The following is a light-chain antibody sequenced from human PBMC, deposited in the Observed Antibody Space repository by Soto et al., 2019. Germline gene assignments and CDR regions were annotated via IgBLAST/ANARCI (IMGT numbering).Light chain of an antibody. Sequence: QSVLTQPPSVSAAPGHKGTSSCSGSSSTTGNNYVSWYQQLPGTAPKLLIYENDKRPSGIPDRFSGSKSGTSATLDITGLQTGDEADYYCATWDSSQSTGVFGTGTKVPGL. V-gene: IGLV1-51*02. CDR3: ATWDSSQSTGV. CDR1: SSTTGNNY. J-gene: IGLJ1*01. CDR2: END.